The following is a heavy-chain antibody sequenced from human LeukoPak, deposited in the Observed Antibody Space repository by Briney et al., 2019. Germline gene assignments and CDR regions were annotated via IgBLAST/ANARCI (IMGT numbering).Heavy chain of an antibody. CDR2: ISSTSGFI. Sequence: VGSLRLSCAASGFTFSSDSMNWVRQAPGKGLEWVSSISSTSGFISYADSVKGRFTISRDNAKSSLYLQMNSLRAEDTALYYCARVHSGYGPDYIDHWGQGTPVTVSS. CDR3: ARVHSGYGPDYIDH. CDR1: GFTFSSDS. D-gene: IGHD5-12*01. J-gene: IGHJ4*02. V-gene: IGHV3-21*06.